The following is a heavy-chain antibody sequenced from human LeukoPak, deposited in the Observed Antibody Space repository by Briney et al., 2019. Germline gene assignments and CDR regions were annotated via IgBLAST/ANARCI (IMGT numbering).Heavy chain of an antibody. CDR3: ATETNGRHYDY. CDR2: IGPTGSDR. J-gene: IGHJ4*02. D-gene: IGHD1-14*01. V-gene: IGHV3-21*06. Sequence: GGSLRLSCAASGFIFSTFSMNWVRQAPGKGLEWVASIGPTGSDRYHADSIKGRFTISRDNANNFLYLQMNSLRAEDTAVYYCATETNGRHYDYWGQGTLLTVSS. CDR1: GFIFSTFS.